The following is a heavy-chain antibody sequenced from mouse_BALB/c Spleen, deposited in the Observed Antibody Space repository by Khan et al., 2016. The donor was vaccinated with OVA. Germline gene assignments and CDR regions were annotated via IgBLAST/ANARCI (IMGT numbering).Heavy chain of an antibody. Sequence: QVQLKQSGAELVRPGASVKLSCKTSGYTFTSYWIHWVKQRPGQGLEWIARIYPRTGNTNYNENFKGKATLTADKSSSTAYMQLNNLKSEDSSVDFWGRHEVLYCFNYWGQGTTLTVSS. CDR2: IYPRTGNT. CDR3: GRHEVLYCFNY. J-gene: IGHJ2*01. CDR1: GYTFTSYW. V-gene: IGHV1-76*01.